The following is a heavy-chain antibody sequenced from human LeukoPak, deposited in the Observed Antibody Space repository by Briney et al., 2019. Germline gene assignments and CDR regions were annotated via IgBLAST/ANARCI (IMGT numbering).Heavy chain of an antibody. CDR1: GFTFMSHW. J-gene: IGHJ2*01. D-gene: IGHD3-16*01. CDR2: IREDGSER. CDR3: ARKDLEAYWYIDL. Sequence: GGSLRLSCAASGFTFMSHWMYRVRQAPGKGLEWVANIREDGSERYYVDSVKGRFTISIDNAKNSLILHMDSLRVEDTALYYCARKDLEAYWYIDLWGRGTLVTVSS. V-gene: IGHV3-7*01.